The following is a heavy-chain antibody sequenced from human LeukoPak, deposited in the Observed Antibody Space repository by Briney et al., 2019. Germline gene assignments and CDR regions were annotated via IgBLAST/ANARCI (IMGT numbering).Heavy chain of an antibody. Sequence: GGSLRLSCAASGFTFSSYDMNWVRQAPGKGLEWVAVIWYDGSNKYYADSVKGRFTISRDNSKNTLYLQMNSLRAEDTAVYYCAELSGARYCSSTSCPPGAFDIWGQGTMVTVSS. V-gene: IGHV3-33*06. CDR1: GFTFSSYD. CDR3: AELSGARYCSSTSCPPGAFDI. CDR2: IWYDGSNK. J-gene: IGHJ3*02. D-gene: IGHD2-2*01.